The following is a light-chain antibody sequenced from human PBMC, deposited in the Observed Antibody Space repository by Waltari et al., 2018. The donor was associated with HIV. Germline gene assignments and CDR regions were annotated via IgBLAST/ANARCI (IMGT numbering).Light chain of an antibody. CDR2: GED. CDR1: SLRDYY. Sequence: SSELTQDPAVSVALGQTVRITCQGDSLRDYYASWYQQKPGQAPVLVIYGEDNRPSGIPDRFSGSNSGSTASLIITGAQAEDEAEYYCDSRDDSGNHVIFGGGTKLTVL. J-gene: IGLJ2*01. CDR3: DSRDDSGNHVI. V-gene: IGLV3-19*01.